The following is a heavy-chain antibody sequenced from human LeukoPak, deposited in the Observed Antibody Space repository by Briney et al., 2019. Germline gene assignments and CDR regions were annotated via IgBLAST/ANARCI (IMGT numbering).Heavy chain of an antibody. Sequence: PGGSLGLSCAASGFTFSSCGMHWVRQAPGKGLEWVAVISYDGSNKYYADSVKGRFTISRDNSKNTLYLQMNSLRTEDTAIYYCAKEDVVVITIRYFQHWGQGTLVTVSS. CDR2: ISYDGSNK. CDR1: GFTFSSCG. CDR3: AKEDVVVITIRYFQH. V-gene: IGHV3-30*18. D-gene: IGHD3-22*01. J-gene: IGHJ1*01.